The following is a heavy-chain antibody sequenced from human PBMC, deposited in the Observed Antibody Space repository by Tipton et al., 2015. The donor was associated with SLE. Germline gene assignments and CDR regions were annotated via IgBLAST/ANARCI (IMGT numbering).Heavy chain of an antibody. J-gene: IGHJ6*03. D-gene: IGHD3-3*01. CDR3: ARGKRFLEWLSLHYMDV. V-gene: IGHV4-59*01. CDR1: GGSISSYY. CDR2: IHSSGST. Sequence: TLSLTCTVSGGSISSYYWSWIRQPPGKGLEWIAYIHSSGSTNYNPSLKSRVTISADTSKNQFSLKVSSVTAADTAVYYCARGKRFLEWLSLHYMDVWGQGTTVTVSS.